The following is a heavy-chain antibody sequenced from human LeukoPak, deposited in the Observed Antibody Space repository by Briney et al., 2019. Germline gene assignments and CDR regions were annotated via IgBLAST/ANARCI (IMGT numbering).Heavy chain of an antibody. D-gene: IGHD2/OR15-2a*01. V-gene: IGHV3-33*01. J-gene: IGHJ4*02. CDR1: GFTFSSYG. CDR2: IWYDGSNK. CDR3: ARDVKALRYYFDY. Sequence: GGSLRLSCAASGFTFSSYGMHWVRQAQGKGLEWVAVIWYDGSNKYYADSVKGRFTISRDNSKNTLYLQMNSLRAEDTAVYYCARDVKALRYYFDYWGQGTLVTVSS.